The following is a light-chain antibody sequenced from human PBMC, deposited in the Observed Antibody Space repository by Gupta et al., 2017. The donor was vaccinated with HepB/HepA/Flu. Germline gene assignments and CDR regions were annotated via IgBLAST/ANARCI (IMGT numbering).Light chain of an antibody. J-gene: IGLJ2*01. Sequence: QPPSVSVSPGPPASITGSGDKLGDKYACWYQQKPGQAPVLVIYKDSKRPSGIPERFSGSNSGNTATLTISGTQSRDEADYYCQAWDSSTAGVVVGGGTKLTVL. CDR1: KLGDKY. CDR2: KDS. CDR3: QAWDSSTAGVV. V-gene: IGLV3-1*01.